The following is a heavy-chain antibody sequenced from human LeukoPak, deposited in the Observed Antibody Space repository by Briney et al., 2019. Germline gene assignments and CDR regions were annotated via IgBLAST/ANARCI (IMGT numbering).Heavy chain of an antibody. V-gene: IGHV3-23*01. Sequence: GSLRLSCAASGFTFSSYAMSWVRQAPGKGLEWVSAISGSGGSTYYADSVKGRFTISRDNSKNTLYLQMNSLRAEDTAVYYCAKGGYYDSSGYYPLGDVWGQGTTVTVS. CDR2: ISGSGGST. D-gene: IGHD3-22*01. J-gene: IGHJ6*02. CDR3: AKGGYYDSSGYYPLGDV. CDR1: GFTFSSYA.